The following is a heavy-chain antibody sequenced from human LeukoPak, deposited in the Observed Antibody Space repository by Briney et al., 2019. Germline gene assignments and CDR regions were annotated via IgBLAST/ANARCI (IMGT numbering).Heavy chain of an antibody. CDR2: IMPIFGTA. CDR1: GGTFSSYA. J-gene: IGHJ4*02. Sequence: SVKVSCKASGGTFSSYAISWVRQAPGQGREWMGGIMPIFGTANYAQKFQGRVTITADESTSTAYMEVRSLRSEDTAVYYCARDRRQYSSSWYAFDYWGQGTLVTVSS. D-gene: IGHD6-13*01. V-gene: IGHV1-69*13. CDR3: ARDRRQYSSSWYAFDY.